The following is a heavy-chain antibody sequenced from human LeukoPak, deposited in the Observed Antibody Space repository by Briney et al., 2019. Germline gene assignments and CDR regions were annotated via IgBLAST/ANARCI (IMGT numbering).Heavy chain of an antibody. CDR1: GFTFTSSA. CDR2: ISAYNGNT. Sequence: ASVTVSCKASGFTFTSSAMQWVRQARGQRLEWMGWISAYNGNTNYAQKLQGRVTMTTDTSTSTAYMELRSLRSDDTAVYYCATSRSGWYYFDYWGQGTLVTVSS. J-gene: IGHJ4*02. CDR3: ATSRSGWYYFDY. V-gene: IGHV1-18*01. D-gene: IGHD6-19*01.